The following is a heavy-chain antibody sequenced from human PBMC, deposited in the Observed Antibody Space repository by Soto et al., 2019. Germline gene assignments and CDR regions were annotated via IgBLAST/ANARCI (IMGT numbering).Heavy chain of an antibody. D-gene: IGHD3-22*01. V-gene: IGHV4-30-4*01. CDR3: AREGRGSGSLIDY. CDR1: GGSISSGDYY. Sequence: QVQLQESGPGLVKPSQTLSLTCTVSGGSISSGDYYWSWIRQPPGKGLEWIGYIYYSGSTYYNPSLKSRVTISADTSKNQFSLKLSSVTAADTAVYYCAREGRGSGSLIDYWGQGTLVTVSS. CDR2: IYYSGST. J-gene: IGHJ4*02.